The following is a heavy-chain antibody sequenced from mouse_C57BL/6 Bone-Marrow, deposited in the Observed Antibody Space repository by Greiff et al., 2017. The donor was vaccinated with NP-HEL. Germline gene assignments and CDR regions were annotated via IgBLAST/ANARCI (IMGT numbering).Heavy chain of an antibody. CDR2: IYPSDSET. D-gene: IGHD1-1*01. CDR1: GYTFTSYW. V-gene: IGHV1-61*01. J-gene: IGHJ1*03. CDR3: ARSGYYGSSLYWYFDV. Sequence: QVQLQQPGAELVRPGSSVKLSCKASGYTFTSYWMDWVKQRPGQGLEWIGNIYPSDSETHYNQKFKDKATLTVDKSSITAYMQLSSLTSEDSAVYYCARSGYYGSSLYWYFDVWGTGTTVTVSS.